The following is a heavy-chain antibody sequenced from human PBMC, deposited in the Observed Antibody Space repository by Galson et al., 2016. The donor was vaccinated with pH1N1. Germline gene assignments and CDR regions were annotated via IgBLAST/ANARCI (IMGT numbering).Heavy chain of an antibody. CDR2: IDWDDDK. V-gene: IGHV2-70*01. Sequence: PALVKPTQTLTLTCTFSGFSLSTSGMCVSWIRQPPGKALEWLALIDWDDDKYYSTSLKTRLTISKDTSKNQVVLTMTNMDSVDTATYYCARMVYGDNLKNFDYWGQGTLVTVSS. D-gene: IGHD4-23*01. CDR1: GFSLSTSGMC. J-gene: IGHJ4*02. CDR3: ARMVYGDNLKNFDY.